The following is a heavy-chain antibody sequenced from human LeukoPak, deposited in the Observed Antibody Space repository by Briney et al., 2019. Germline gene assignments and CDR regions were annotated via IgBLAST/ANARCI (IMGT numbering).Heavy chain of an antibody. CDR2: IYHSGST. D-gene: IGHD4-23*01. Sequence: SGTLSLTCAVSGGSISSSNWWSWVRQPPGKGLEWIGEIYHSGSTNYNPSLKSRVTISVDTSKNQFSLKLSSVTAADTAVYYCARHVTVVNYYYYMDVWGKGTTVTVSS. V-gene: IGHV4-4*02. CDR3: ARHVTVVNYYYYMDV. J-gene: IGHJ6*03. CDR1: GGSISSSNW.